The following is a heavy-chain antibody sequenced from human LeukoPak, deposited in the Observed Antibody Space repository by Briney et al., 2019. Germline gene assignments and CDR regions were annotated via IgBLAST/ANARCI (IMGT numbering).Heavy chain of an antibody. V-gene: IGHV3-23*01. D-gene: IGHD6-13*01. CDR1: GFTVSSNY. CDR3: AKRGRGYSSSWYPENYGMDV. CDR2: ISGSGGST. Sequence: GGSLRLSCAASGFTVSSNYMSWVRQAPGKGLEWVSAISGSGGSTYYADSVKGRFTISRDNSKNTLYLQMNSLRAEDTAVYYCAKRGRGYSSSWYPENYGMDVWGQGTTVTVSS. J-gene: IGHJ6*02.